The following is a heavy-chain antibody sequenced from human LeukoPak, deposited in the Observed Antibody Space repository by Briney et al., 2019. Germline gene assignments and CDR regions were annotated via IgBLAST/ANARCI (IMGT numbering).Heavy chain of an antibody. CDR3: ARGRGPYGWFDP. V-gene: IGHV3-74*01. CDR2: INSDGSST. D-gene: IGHD3-10*01. J-gene: IGHJ5*02. CDR1: GFTVSSYW. Sequence: GSLRLSCAASGFTVSSYWMHWVRQAPGKGLVWVSRINSDGSSTNYADSVKGRFTISRDNAKNTLYLQMNGLRVEDTAEYYCARGRGPYGWFDPWGQGTLVTVSS.